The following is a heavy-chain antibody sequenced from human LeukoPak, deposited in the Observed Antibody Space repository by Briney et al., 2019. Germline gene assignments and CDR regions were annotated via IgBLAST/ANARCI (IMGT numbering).Heavy chain of an antibody. J-gene: IGHJ4*02. CDR2: IKKDGSGT. D-gene: IGHD4-23*01. CDR1: GFTFSGYW. Sequence: GGSLRLSCAASGFTFSGYWMTWVRQAPGKGLEWVANIKKDGSGTSYVDSVKGRFTISRDNAKNLLYLQMNSLRAEDTAVYYCAREERLRWTAYWGQGTLVTVSS. CDR3: AREERLRWTAY. V-gene: IGHV3-7*03.